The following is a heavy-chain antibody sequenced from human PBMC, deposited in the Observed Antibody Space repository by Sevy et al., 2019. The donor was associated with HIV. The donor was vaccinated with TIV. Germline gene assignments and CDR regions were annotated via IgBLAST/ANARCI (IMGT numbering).Heavy chain of an antibody. CDR3: ARGDYNDVYYFFDL. CDR1: GFTFSSYW. CDR2: INSDESSI. V-gene: IGHV3-74*01. D-gene: IGHD3-22*01. J-gene: IGHJ2*01. Sequence: GGSLRLSCEVSGFTFSSYWMHWVRQATGKGLVWVSRINSDESSINYADSVKGRFTISRDNAKNTLYLQMEGLRAEDTAVYYCARGDYNDVYYFFDLWGRGTLVTVSS.